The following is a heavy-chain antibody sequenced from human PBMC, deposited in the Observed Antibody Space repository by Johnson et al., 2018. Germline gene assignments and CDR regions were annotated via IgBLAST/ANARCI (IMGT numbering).Heavy chain of an antibody. CDR3: ARDGGIVVVTATYYYGVDV. D-gene: IGHD2-21*02. CDR1: GGTFSSYA. V-gene: IGHV1-69*12. CDR2: IIPIFGTA. J-gene: IGHJ6*02. Sequence: QVQLVQSGAEVKKPGSSVKVSCKASGGTFSSYAISWVRQAPGQGLEWMGGIIPIFGTANYAQKFQGRVTITADESTGTAYMELSSLRSEDTAVYYCARDGGIVVVTATYYYGVDVWGQGTTVTVSS.